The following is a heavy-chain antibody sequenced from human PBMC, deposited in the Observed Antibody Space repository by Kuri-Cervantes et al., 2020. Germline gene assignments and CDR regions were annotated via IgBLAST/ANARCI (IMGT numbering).Heavy chain of an antibody. D-gene: IGHD3-22*01. CDR1: GYTFTGYY. CDR3: ARQIVVDAFDI. J-gene: IGHJ3*02. CDR2: INPNSGGT. V-gene: IGHV1-2*02. Sequence: ASVKVSCKASGYTFTGYYMHWVRQAPGQGLEWMGWINPNSGGTNYAQKFQGRVTMTRDTSISTAYMEPSRLRSDDTAVYYRARQIVVDAFDIWGQGTMVTVSS.